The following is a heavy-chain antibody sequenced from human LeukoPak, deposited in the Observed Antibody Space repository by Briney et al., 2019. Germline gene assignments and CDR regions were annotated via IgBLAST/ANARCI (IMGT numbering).Heavy chain of an antibody. D-gene: IGHD2-2*02. CDR1: GFTFSSYG. J-gene: IGHJ4*02. Sequence: PGRSLRLSCAASGFTFSSYGMHWVRQAPGKGLEWVGFIRSKAYGGTTEYAASVKGRFTISRDDSKSIAYLQMNSLKTEDTAVYYCTRFISQLLYNYWGQGTLVTVSS. CDR3: TRFISQLLYNY. V-gene: IGHV3-49*04. CDR2: IRSKAYGGTT.